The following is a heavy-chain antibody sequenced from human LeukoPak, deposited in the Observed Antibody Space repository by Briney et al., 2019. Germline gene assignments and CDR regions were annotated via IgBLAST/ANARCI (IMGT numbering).Heavy chain of an antibody. Sequence: GGSLRLSCAASGFTFSDYYMSWIRQAPGKGLEWVSYISSSNSTIYYADPVKGRFTISRDNAKNSLYLQMNSLRAEDTAGYYCARGGSGRLSFLYWFDPWGQGTLVTVSS. D-gene: IGHD1-14*01. CDR2: ISSSNSTI. CDR3: ARGGSGRLSFLYWFDP. CDR1: GFTFSDYY. J-gene: IGHJ5*02. V-gene: IGHV3-11*01.